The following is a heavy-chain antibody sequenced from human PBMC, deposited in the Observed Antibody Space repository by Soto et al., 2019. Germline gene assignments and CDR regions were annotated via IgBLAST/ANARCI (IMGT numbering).Heavy chain of an antibody. V-gene: IGHV3-48*03. J-gene: IGHJ4*02. Sequence: GGSLRLSCAASGFTFSSYEMNWVRQAPGKGLEWVSYISSSGSTIYYADSVKGRFTISRDNAKNSLYLQMNSLRAEDTAVYYCARVGRHSSLFDYWGQGTLVTVSS. CDR1: GFTFSSYE. CDR3: ARVGRHSSLFDY. CDR2: ISSSGSTI. D-gene: IGHD6-13*01.